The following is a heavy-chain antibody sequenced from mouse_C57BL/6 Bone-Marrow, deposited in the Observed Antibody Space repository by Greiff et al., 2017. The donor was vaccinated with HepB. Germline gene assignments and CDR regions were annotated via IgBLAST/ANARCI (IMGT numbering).Heavy chain of an antibody. CDR2: ISSGGDYI. V-gene: IGHV5-9-1*02. Sequence: DVQLVESGEGLVKPGGSLKLSCAASGFTFSSYAMSWVRQTPEKRLEWVAYISSGGDYIYYADTVKGRFTISRDNARNTLYLQMSSLKSEDTAMYYCTREADGYYPFNYWGQGTTLTVSS. CDR1: GFTFSSYA. D-gene: IGHD2-3*01. CDR3: TREADGYYPFNY. J-gene: IGHJ2*01.